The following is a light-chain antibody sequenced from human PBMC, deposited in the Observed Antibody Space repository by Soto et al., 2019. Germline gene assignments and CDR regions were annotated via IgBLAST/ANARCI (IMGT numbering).Light chain of an antibody. CDR2: LAS. CDR1: QGISSY. J-gene: IGKJ4*01. CDR3: QDLNSFPIS. Sequence: IQLTQSPSSLSASVGDRVTITCRASQGISSYLAWYQQKPGKAPKLLIYLASTLQSGVPSSFIGSGSGTDFSLTISSLQPADVATYYCQDLNSFPISFGGGTKVEIK. V-gene: IGKV1-9*01.